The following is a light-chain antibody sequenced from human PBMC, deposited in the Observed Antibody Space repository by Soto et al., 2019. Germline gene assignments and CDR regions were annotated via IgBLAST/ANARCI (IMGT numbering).Light chain of an antibody. CDR2: AAS. V-gene: IGKV1-39*01. J-gene: IGKJ3*01. CDR3: QESHRDLLI. Sequence: DIQMTQPPSSLSASVGDRVTITCRASQSISTYLNWYQQKPGKAPKLLIYAASSLQSGVPSRFSGSGSGTDFTLTINSLQPEDFGTYYCQESHRDLLIFGPGTKVDI. CDR1: QSISTY.